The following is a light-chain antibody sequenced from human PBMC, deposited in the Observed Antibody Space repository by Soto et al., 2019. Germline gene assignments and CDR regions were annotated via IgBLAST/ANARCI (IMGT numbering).Light chain of an antibody. CDR3: QQYNNWPPADT. CDR1: QSVRSN. J-gene: IGKJ2*01. Sequence: EIVMTQSPATLSVSPGERATLSCRASQSVRSNLAWYQQKPGQAPRLLIYGASTRATGIPARFSGSGSGTEYNLTISSLQSEDFAVYYCQQYNNWPPADTFGQGTKLEIK. CDR2: GAS. V-gene: IGKV3-15*01.